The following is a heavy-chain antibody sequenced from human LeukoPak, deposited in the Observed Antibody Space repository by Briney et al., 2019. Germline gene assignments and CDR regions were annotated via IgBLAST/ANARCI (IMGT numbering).Heavy chain of an antibody. D-gene: IGHD3-22*01. CDR1: GFTFDDYG. J-gene: IGHJ6*03. CDR3: ARGGTDYDTSGYYSDYFYHYMDV. CDR2: IYSDGHT. V-gene: IGHV3-53*01. Sequence: GGSLRLSCAASGFTFDDYGMSWVRQAPGKGLEWVSFIYSDGHTYYADSVKGRFTISRDNSKNTLYLQMNSLRAEDTASYYCARGGTDYDTSGYYSDYFYHYMDVWGKGTTVTISS.